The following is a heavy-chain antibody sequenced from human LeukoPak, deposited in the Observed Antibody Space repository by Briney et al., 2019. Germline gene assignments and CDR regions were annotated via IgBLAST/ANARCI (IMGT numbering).Heavy chain of an antibody. Sequence: GGSLRLSCAASGFTFSNAWMSWVRQAPGKGLEWVGRIKSKTDGGTTDYATPVKGRFTISRDDSKNTLYLQMNSLKTEDTAVYYCTTDFSSWGETNWFDPWGQGTLVTVSS. CDR2: IKSKTDGGTT. CDR3: TTDFSSWGETNWFDP. CDR1: GFTFSNAW. V-gene: IGHV3-15*01. J-gene: IGHJ5*02. D-gene: IGHD6-13*01.